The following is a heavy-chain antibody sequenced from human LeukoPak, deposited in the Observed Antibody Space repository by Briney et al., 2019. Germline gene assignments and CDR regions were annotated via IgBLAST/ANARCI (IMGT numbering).Heavy chain of an antibody. J-gene: IGHJ4*02. V-gene: IGHV3-7*03. Sequence: GGSLRLSCLASDFIFTKYWMTWVRQAPGKGLEWVANIREDGNKENYIDSVKGRFTISRDKSKNTLYLQMNSLRAEDTALYYCAKDFWSGYYSGYFDYWGQGTLVTVSP. D-gene: IGHD3-3*01. CDR3: AKDFWSGYYSGYFDY. CDR2: IREDGNKE. CDR1: DFIFTKYW.